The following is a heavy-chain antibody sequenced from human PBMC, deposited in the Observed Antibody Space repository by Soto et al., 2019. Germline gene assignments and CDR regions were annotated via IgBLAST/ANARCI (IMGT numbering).Heavy chain of an antibody. D-gene: IGHD2-8*01. CDR3: ARGYCTNGVCYIIGDWFDP. CDR2: MNPNSGNT. V-gene: IGHV1-8*01. Sequence: ASVKVSCKASGYTFTSYDINWVRQATGQGLEWMGWMNPNSGNTGYAQKFQGRVTMTRNTSISTAYMELSSLRSEDTAVYYCARGYCTNGVCYIIGDWFDPWGQGTLVTVSS. CDR1: GYTFTSYD. J-gene: IGHJ5*02.